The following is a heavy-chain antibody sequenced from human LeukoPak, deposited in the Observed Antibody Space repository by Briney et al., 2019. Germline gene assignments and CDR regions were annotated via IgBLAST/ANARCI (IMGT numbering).Heavy chain of an antibody. J-gene: IGHJ6*02. CDR1: GGSFSGYY. Sequence: PSETLSLTCAVCGGSFSGYYWSWIRQPPGKGLEWIGEINHSGSTNYNPSLKSRVTISVDTSKNQFSLKLSSVTAADTAVYYCYGMDVWGQGTTVTVSS. CDR2: INHSGST. CDR3: YGMDV. V-gene: IGHV4-34*01.